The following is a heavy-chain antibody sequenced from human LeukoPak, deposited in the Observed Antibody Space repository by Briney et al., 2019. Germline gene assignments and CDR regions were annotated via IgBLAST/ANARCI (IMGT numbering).Heavy chain of an antibody. CDR1: GFTFSSYS. D-gene: IGHD6-19*01. CDR2: ISSSSSYI. CDR3: ARGWRSGWYFDY. J-gene: IGHJ4*02. V-gene: IGHV3-21*01. Sequence: GGSLRLSCAASGFTFSSYSMNWVRQAPGKGLEWVSSISSSSSYIYYADSVKGRFTISRDNAKNSLYLQMNSLRAEDTAVYYCARGWRSGWYFDYWGQGTLVTVSS.